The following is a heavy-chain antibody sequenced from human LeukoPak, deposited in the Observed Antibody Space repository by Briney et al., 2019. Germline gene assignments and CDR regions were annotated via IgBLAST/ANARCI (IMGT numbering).Heavy chain of an antibody. V-gene: IGHV4-59*01. CDR3: ARAAATVTTGYYFDY. J-gene: IGHJ4*02. CDR1: GGSISSYY. CDR2: IYYSGST. D-gene: IGHD4-17*01. Sequence: SETLSLTCTVSGGSISSYYWSWIRQPPGKGLEWIGYIYYSGSTNYNPSLKSRVTISVDTSKNQFSLKLSSVTAADTAVYYCARAAATVTTGYYFDYWGQGTLVTVSS.